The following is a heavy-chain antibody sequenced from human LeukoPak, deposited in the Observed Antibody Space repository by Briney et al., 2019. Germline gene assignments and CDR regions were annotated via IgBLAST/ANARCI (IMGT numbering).Heavy chain of an antibody. Sequence: GGSLRLSXAASGFSFRSHWMSWVRQAPGKGLEWVANIDQDGSEKYYVDSVKGRFTISRDNAKNSLYLQMNSLRAEDTAVYYCAREEYYYHSSGYFWASHAFDIWGQGTMVTVSS. CDR2: IDQDGSEK. CDR3: AREEYYYHSSGYFWASHAFDI. J-gene: IGHJ3*02. D-gene: IGHD3-22*01. CDR1: GFSFRSHW. V-gene: IGHV3-7*01.